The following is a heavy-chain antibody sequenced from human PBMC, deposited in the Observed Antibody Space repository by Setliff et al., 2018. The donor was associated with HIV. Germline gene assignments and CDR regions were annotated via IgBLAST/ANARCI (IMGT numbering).Heavy chain of an antibody. CDR3: AKGGYYFGSGSPPDYMDV. J-gene: IGHJ6*03. D-gene: IGHD3-10*01. CDR1: GFTFSSSP. V-gene: IGHV3-23*01. CDR2: ISGSEYTT. Sequence: RLSCAASGFTFSSSPMSWVRQAPGTGLEWVSAISGSEYTTFYADSVKGRFTISRDISKNTLYLQMNSLRAVDTAVYYCAKGGYYFGSGSPPDYMDVWGKGTTVTV.